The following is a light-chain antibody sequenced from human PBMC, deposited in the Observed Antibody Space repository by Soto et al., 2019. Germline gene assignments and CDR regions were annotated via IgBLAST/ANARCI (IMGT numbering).Light chain of an antibody. J-gene: IGLJ2*01. CDR3: QTWGTGIDVV. CDR1: SGHSSYA. CDR2: LNSDGSH. Sequence: QSVLTQSPSASASLGASVKLTCTLSSGHSSYAIAWHQQQPEKGPRYLMKLNSDGSHSKGDGIPDRFSGSSSGAERSLTISSLQSEDEADYSCQTWGTGIDVVFGGGTKLTVL. V-gene: IGLV4-69*01.